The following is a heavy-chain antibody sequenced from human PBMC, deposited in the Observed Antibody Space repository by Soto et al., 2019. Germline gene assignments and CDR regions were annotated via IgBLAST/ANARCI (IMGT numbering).Heavy chain of an antibody. CDR1: GFTFRNYG. CDR2: IGIGSSTK. Sequence: GGSLRLSCAASGFTFRNYGMNWVRQAPGKGLEWVSYIGIGSSTKYYADSVKGRFTISRDNAKNSLYLQMNSLRAEDTAVDHCVILALGKFDYWGQGMLVTVSS. D-gene: IGHD1-26*01. V-gene: IGHV3-48*01. J-gene: IGHJ4*02. CDR3: VILALGKFDY.